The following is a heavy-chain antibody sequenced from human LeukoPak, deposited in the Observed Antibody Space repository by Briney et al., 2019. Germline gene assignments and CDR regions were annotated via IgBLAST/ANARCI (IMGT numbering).Heavy chain of an antibody. Sequence: GGSLRLSCAASGFTFDDYAMHWVRQAPGKGLEWVSLISGDGGSTYYADSVKGRFTISRDNSKNSLYLQMSSLRTEDTALYYCAKVRLIGSYFDYWGQGTLVTVSS. V-gene: IGHV3-43*02. D-gene: IGHD3-22*01. CDR3: AKVRLIGSYFDY. CDR1: GFTFDDYA. CDR2: ISGDGGST. J-gene: IGHJ4*02.